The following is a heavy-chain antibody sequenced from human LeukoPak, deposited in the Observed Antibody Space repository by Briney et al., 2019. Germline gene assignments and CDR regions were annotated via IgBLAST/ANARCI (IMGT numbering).Heavy chain of an antibody. V-gene: IGHV1-2*02. CDR3: ARDRNYYGSGSRPYYFDY. Sequence: ASVKVSCKASGYTFTGYYMHWVRQAPGQGLEWMGWINPNSGGTNYAQKFQGRVTITTDESTSTAYMELSSLRSEDTAVYYCARDRNYYGSGSRPYYFDYWGQGTLVTVSS. CDR1: GYTFTGYY. CDR2: INPNSGGT. D-gene: IGHD3-10*01. J-gene: IGHJ4*02.